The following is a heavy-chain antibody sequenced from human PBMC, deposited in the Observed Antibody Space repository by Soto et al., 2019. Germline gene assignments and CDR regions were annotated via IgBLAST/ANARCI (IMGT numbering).Heavy chain of an antibody. CDR3: ARDPGGSGNLYFDY. CDR2: IYYSGST. CDR1: GGSINSYY. Sequence: PSETLSLTCTVSGGSINSYYWSWIRQPPGKGLEWIGYIYYSGSTNYNPSLKSRVTISVDTSKNQVSLKLSSVTAADTAVYYCARDPGGSGNLYFDYWGQGTLVTVS. V-gene: IGHV4-59*01. D-gene: IGHD3-10*01. J-gene: IGHJ4*02.